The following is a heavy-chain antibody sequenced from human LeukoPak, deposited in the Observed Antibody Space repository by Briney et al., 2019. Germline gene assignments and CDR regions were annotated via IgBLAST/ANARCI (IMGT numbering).Heavy chain of an antibody. Sequence: GASVKVSCKASGGTFSSYAISWVRQAPGQGLEWMGGIIPIFGTANYAQKFQGRVTITADESTSTAYMELSSLRSEDTAVYYCARDLLSMRGFAYWGQGPLVTVSS. V-gene: IGHV1-69*13. CDR2: IIPIFGTA. D-gene: IGHD2/OR15-2a*01. CDR1: GGTFSSYA. CDR3: ARDLLSMRGFAY. J-gene: IGHJ4*02.